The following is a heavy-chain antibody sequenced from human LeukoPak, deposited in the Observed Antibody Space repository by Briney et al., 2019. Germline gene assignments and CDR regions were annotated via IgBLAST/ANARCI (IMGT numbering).Heavy chain of an antibody. CDR3: ARGGSGSFDP. D-gene: IGHD5-12*01. V-gene: IGHV3-74*01. J-gene: IGHJ5*02. CDR1: GFTFSGYW. Sequence: PGGSLRLSCAASGFTFSGYWMHWVRQAPGKGLVWVSRISSDGSSTSYADSVKGRFTISRDNAKNSLYLQMNSLRDEDTAVYYCARGGSGSFDPWGQGTLVTVSS. CDR2: ISSDGSST.